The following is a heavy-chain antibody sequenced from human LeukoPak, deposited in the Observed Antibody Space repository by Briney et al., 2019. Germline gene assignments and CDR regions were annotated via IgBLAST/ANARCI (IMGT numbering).Heavy chain of an antibody. Sequence: GASVKVSCKASGYTFTGYYMHWVRQAPGQGLEWMGWINPNSGGINYAQKFQGRVTMTRDTSISTAYVELSRLRSDDTAVYYCARGGTTVRNAFDIWGQGTMVTVSS. J-gene: IGHJ3*02. V-gene: IGHV1-2*02. CDR2: INPNSGGI. CDR1: GYTFTGYY. D-gene: IGHD1-1*01. CDR3: ARGGTTVRNAFDI.